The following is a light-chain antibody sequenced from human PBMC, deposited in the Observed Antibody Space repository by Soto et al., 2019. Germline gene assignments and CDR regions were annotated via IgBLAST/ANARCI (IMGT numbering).Light chain of an antibody. V-gene: IGKV1-39*01. CDR1: QRITTY. Sequence: ILMTQSPSSLSVSAGDRVTITCRASQRITTYLDWYQQKPGEAPKLLISTSGTLPPGVPSRFSGSGSGTDFTLTITTLPPEDFAPYFCQQSYSTPYTFGQGTKLEIK. CDR2: TSG. J-gene: IGKJ2*01. CDR3: QQSYSTPYT.